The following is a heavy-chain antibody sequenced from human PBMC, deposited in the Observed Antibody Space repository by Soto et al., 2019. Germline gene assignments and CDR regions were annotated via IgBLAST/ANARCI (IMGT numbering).Heavy chain of an antibody. CDR2: IYYSGST. D-gene: IGHD3-3*01. CDR1: GGSVSSGSCY. V-gene: IGHV4-61*01. Sequence: SETLSLTCTVSGGSVSSGSCYWSWIRQPPGKGLEWIGYIYYSGSTNYNPSLKSRVTISVDTSKNQFSLKLSSVTAADTAVYYCARDRPFWSGFKPEFDPWGQGTLVTVSS. CDR3: ARDRPFWSGFKPEFDP. J-gene: IGHJ5*02.